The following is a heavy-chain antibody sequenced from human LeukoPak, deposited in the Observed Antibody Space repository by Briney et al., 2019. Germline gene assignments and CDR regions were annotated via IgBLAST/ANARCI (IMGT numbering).Heavy chain of an antibody. Sequence: PGGSLRLSCGASGFPFSSHRMDWVRQAPGKGLEWVSSISSGNDYTYYADSVMGRFTISRDNAKNSLFLQMDRLRAEDTAVYYCARSRGPPTHFDYWGQGTLVTVSS. J-gene: IGHJ4*02. CDR3: ARSRGPPTHFDY. D-gene: IGHD6-25*01. V-gene: IGHV3-21*01. CDR2: ISSGNDYT. CDR1: GFPFSSHR.